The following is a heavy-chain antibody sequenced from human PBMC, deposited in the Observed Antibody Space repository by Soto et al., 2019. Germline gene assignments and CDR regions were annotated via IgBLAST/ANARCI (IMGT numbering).Heavy chain of an antibody. CDR2: IKSKTDGGTT. V-gene: IGHV3-15*07. Sequence: GGSLRLSCAASGFTFSNAWMNWVRQAPGKGLEWVGRIKSKTDGGTTDYAAPVKGRFTISRDDSKNTLYLQMNSLKTEDTAVYYCTTGEDIVLVPAALPYYFYGMDVWGQGTTVTVSS. D-gene: IGHD2-2*01. CDR1: GFTFSNAW. CDR3: TTGEDIVLVPAALPYYFYGMDV. J-gene: IGHJ6*02.